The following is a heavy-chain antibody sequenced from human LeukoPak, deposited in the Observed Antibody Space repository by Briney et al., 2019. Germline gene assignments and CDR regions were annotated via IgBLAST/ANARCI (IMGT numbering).Heavy chain of an antibody. CDR1: GFTFSNYA. J-gene: IGHJ3*02. V-gene: IGHV3-23*01. CDR3: AKRYDYIWGKYRPDDAFDI. CDR2: LSNSGETS. D-gene: IGHD3-16*02. Sequence: HPGGSLRLSCAASGFTFSNYAMTWVRQAPGKGLEWVSGLSNSGETSYYTDSVTGRFTISRDNSKNTLYLQMNSLRAEDTAIYYCAKRYDYIWGKYRPDDAFDIWGQGTMVTVSS.